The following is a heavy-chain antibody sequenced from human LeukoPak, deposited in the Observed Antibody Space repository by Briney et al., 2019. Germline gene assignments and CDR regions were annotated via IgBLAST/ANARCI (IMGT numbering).Heavy chain of an antibody. Sequence: GRSLRLSCAASGFSISGYDMHWVRRAPGKGLEWVSYISTSSSAMYYADSVKGRFTISRDNAKNSLYLQMNSLRDGDTAVYYCASEGRIPVAGTRRYFDYWGQGTLVTVSS. D-gene: IGHD6-19*01. CDR2: ISTSSSAM. CDR3: ASEGRIPVAGTRRYFDY. V-gene: IGHV3-48*02. CDR1: GFSISGYD. J-gene: IGHJ4*02.